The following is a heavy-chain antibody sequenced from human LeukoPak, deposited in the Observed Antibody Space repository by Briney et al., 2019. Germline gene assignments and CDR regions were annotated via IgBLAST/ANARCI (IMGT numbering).Heavy chain of an antibody. D-gene: IGHD2-2*01. CDR1: GFTFSSYA. CDR2: ISGSGGST. CDR3: AKVVEVIVVVPAAPFDY. J-gene: IGHJ4*02. V-gene: IGHV3-23*01. Sequence: GGSLRLSCAASGFTFSSYAMSWVRQAPGKGLEWVSAISGSGGSTYYADSVKGRFTISRDNSKNTLYLQMNSLRAEDTAVYYCAKVVEVIVVVPAAPFDYWGQGTLVTVSS.